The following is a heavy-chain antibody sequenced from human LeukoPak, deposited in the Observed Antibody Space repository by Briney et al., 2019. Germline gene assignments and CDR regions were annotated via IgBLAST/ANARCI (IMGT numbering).Heavy chain of an antibody. D-gene: IGHD2-21*01. CDR1: GYTFTSYG. V-gene: IGHV1-69*13. Sequence: VASVKVSCKASGYTFTSYGISWVRQAPGQGLEWMGGIIPIFGTANYAQKFQGRVTITADESTSTAYMELSSLRSEDTAVYYCARLEIGDAFDIWGQGTMVTVSS. CDR2: IIPIFGTA. CDR3: ARLEIGDAFDI. J-gene: IGHJ3*02.